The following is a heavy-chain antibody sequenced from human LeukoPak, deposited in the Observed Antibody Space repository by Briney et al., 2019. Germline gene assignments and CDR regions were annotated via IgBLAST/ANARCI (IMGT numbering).Heavy chain of an antibody. D-gene: IGHD3-22*01. CDR3: ASGYYDSSGYCFDY. Sequence: SETLSLTCTVSGGSISSSSYYWGWIRQPPGKGLEWIGSIYYSGSTYYNPSLKSRVTISVDTSKNQCSLKLSSVTAADTAVYYCASGYYDSSGYCFDYWGQGTLVTVSS. J-gene: IGHJ4*02. CDR1: GGSISSSSYY. CDR2: IYYSGST. V-gene: IGHV4-39*01.